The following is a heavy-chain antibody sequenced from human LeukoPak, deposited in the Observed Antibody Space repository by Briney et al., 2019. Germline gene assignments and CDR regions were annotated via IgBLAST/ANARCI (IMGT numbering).Heavy chain of an antibody. CDR3: ARELYGADEGPYYYYYGMDI. J-gene: IGHJ6*02. Sequence: GASVKVSCKASGGTFSSYAISWVRQAPGQGLEWMGRIIPILGIANYAQKFQGRVTITADKSTSTAYMELSSLRSEDTAVYYCARELYGADEGPYYYYYGMDIWGQGTTVTVSS. V-gene: IGHV1-69*04. D-gene: IGHD4-17*01. CDR1: GGTFSSYA. CDR2: IIPILGIA.